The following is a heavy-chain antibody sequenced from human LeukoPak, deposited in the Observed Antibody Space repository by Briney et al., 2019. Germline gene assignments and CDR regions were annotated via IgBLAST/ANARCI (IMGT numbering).Heavy chain of an antibody. CDR1: GFTVSSNS. CDR2: IYSAGST. J-gene: IGHJ4*02. D-gene: IGHD3-16*01. V-gene: IGHV3-53*01. CDR3: ARRAGAYTHPYDY. Sequence: PGGSLRLSCTVSGFTVSSNSMSWVRQAPGKGLEWVSFIYSAGSTHYSDSVKGRFTISTGNSKNTLYLQMNSLRAEDTAMYYCARRAGAYTHPYDYWGQGTLVTVSS.